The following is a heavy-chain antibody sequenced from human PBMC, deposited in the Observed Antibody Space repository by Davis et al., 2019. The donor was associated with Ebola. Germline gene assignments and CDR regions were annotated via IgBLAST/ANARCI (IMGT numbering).Heavy chain of an antibody. CDR3: ARPFASTWSIFDS. Sequence: SETLSLTCTVSGGSISSSSYYWGWIRQPPGKGLEWIGSIYYSGSTYYNPSLKSRVTISVDTSNNHFSLKLSSVTAADTAVYYCARPFASTWSIFDSWGQGTLVTVSS. D-gene: IGHD2-2*01. J-gene: IGHJ4*02. CDR2: IYYSGST. CDR1: GGSISSSSYY. V-gene: IGHV4-39*02.